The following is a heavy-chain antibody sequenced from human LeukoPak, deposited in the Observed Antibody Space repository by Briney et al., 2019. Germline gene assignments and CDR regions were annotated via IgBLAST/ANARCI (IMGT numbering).Heavy chain of an antibody. CDR3: ARDPRGQPVSDYYYYMDV. Sequence: SETLSLTCTVSGGSISSYYWSWIRQPAGKGLEWIGRIYTSGSTNYNPSLKSRVTMSVDTSKNQFSLKLSSVTAADTAVYYCARDPRGQPVSDYYYYMDVWGKGTTVTVSS. J-gene: IGHJ6*03. CDR2: IYTSGST. CDR1: GGSISSYY. D-gene: IGHD3-10*01. V-gene: IGHV4-4*07.